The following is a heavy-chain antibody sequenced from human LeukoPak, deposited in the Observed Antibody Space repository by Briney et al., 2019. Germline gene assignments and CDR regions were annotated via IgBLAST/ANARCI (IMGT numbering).Heavy chain of an antibody. J-gene: IGHJ3*02. CDR3: ANRGSPGAFDI. V-gene: IGHV3-23*01. Sequence: PGGSLRLSCAASGFSFRDYAMSWVRQAPAKGLEWVSGISGSGGSTYYADSVKGRFTISRDSSKNTLYLQMNSLRAEDTAVYYCANRGSPGAFDIWGQGTMVTVSS. CDR2: ISGSGGST. D-gene: IGHD1-26*01. CDR1: GFSFRDYA.